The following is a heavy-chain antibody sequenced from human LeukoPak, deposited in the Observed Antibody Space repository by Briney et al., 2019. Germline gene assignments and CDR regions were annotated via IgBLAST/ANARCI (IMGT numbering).Heavy chain of an antibody. D-gene: IGHD3-10*01. CDR1: GGSISSYY. Sequence: PSETLSLTCTVSGGSISSYYWSWIRQPPGKGLEWIGYIYYCGSTNYNPSLKSRVTISVDTSKNQFSLKLSSVTAADTAVYYCASLGDYGSGSQHFDYWGQGTLVTVSS. CDR2: IYYCGST. V-gene: IGHV4-59*01. J-gene: IGHJ4*02. CDR3: ASLGDYGSGSQHFDY.